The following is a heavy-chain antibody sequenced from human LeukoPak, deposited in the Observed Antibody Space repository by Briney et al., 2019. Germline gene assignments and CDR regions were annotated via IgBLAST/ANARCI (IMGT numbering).Heavy chain of an antibody. J-gene: IGHJ4*02. CDR3: ARSAYCGGDCYLPTTFGY. Sequence: PGESLKTSCKGSEYSFTSYWIGWVRQMPEKGLEWMGIIYLGDSDTRYSPSFQGQVTISADRSISTAYLQWSSLKASDTAMYYCARSAYCGGDCYLPTTFGYWGQGTLVTVSS. V-gene: IGHV5-51*01. CDR2: IYLGDSDT. CDR1: EYSFTSYW. D-gene: IGHD2-21*01.